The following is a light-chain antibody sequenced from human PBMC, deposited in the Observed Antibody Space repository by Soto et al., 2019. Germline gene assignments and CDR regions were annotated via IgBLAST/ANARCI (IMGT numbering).Light chain of an antibody. CDR3: SSYAATNKVT. V-gene: IGLV2-8*01. J-gene: IGLJ2*01. CDR2: DVS. Sequence: QAVVTQPPSASGSPGQSVTISCTGTSSDVGGYNSVSWYQHHPAKAPKLIIYDVSKRPSGVPDRFSGSKSGNTASLTVSGLQAEDEADYYCSSYAATNKVTFGGGTKLTVL. CDR1: SSDVGGYNS.